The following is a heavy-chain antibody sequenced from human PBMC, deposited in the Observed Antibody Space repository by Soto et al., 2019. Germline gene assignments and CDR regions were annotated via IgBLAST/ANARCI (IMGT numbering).Heavy chain of an antibody. Sequence: QVQLVQSGAEVKKPGASVKVSCKASGYTFTSYYMHWVRQAPGQGLEWMGIINPSGGSTSYAQKFQGRVTMTRDTATSTVYMELSSLRSEDTAVYYCARDREMATPGYWGQGTLVTVSS. CDR1: GYTFTSYY. J-gene: IGHJ4*02. D-gene: IGHD5-12*01. CDR2: INPSGGST. CDR3: ARDREMATPGY. V-gene: IGHV1-46*01.